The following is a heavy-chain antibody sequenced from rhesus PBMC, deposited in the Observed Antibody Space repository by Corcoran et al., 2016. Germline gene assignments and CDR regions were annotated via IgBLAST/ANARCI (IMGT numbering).Heavy chain of an antibody. CDR3: VRHLAGTSYNRFDV. CDR1: GGFISSNY. CDR2: ILSGWST. J-gene: IGHJ5-1*01. Sequence: QVQLQQWGEGRVKPSETLSLTCAVYGGFISSNYWSWIRQPLGKGLEWIGRILSGWSTNQYPTHKSRVTISIDKSKNQFSLKLTSVTAAATAVYYCVRHLAGTSYNRFDVWGPGVLVTVSS. V-gene: IGHV4-160*01. D-gene: IGHD1-1-1*01.